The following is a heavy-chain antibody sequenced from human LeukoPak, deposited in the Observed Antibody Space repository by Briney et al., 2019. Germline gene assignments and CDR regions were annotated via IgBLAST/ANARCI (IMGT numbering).Heavy chain of an antibody. V-gene: IGHV4-4*07. Sequence: PSETLSLTCTVSGGSIHTYNWMWIRQPAGKGLEFIGRNNFAGRGYYNPSLKSRVTISVDSPSNQFSLELTSVTAADTPVYYCARDRQHSYGSDLDHWGQGILVTVSS. D-gene: IGHD5-18*01. CDR1: GGSIHTYN. J-gene: IGHJ4*02. CDR2: NNFAGRG. CDR3: ARDRQHSYGSDLDH.